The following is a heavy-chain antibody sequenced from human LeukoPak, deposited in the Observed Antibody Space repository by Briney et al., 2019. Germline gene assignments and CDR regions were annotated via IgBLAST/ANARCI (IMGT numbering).Heavy chain of an antibody. CDR1: GFTVSSNY. J-gene: IGHJ6*03. CDR2: IYSGGST. D-gene: IGHD6-19*01. Sequence: GSLRLSCAASGFTVSSNYMSWVRQAPGRGLEWVSVIYSGGSTYYADSVKGRFTISRDNSKNTLYLQMNSLRAEDTAVYYCARDGYSSGWLLYMDVWGKGTTVTVSS. CDR3: ARDGYSSGWLLYMDV. V-gene: IGHV3-53*01.